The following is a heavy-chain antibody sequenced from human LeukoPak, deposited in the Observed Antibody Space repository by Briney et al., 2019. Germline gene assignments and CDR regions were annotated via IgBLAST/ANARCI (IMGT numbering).Heavy chain of an antibody. CDR1: GYTFTTHA. CDR3: TREVLKKHLLD. Sequence: ASVKVRCKSAGYTFTTHAISWVRQVTGHWLYWMGWIGTYNGNPDYAQNLQGRVTMTTDTSTSTAYMELRSLTPNDTAVYYCTREVLKKHLLDWGQGTLVTVSS. CDR2: IGTYNGNP. V-gene: IGHV1-18*01. J-gene: IGHJ4*02.